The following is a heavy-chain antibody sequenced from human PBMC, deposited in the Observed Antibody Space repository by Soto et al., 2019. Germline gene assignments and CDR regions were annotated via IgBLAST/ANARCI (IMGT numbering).Heavy chain of an antibody. Sequence: QVQLVESGGGVVQPGRSLRLSCAASGFTLSSYAMHWVRQAPGKGLEWVAVISYDGNIKYYADSVKGRFTISRDNSKNTLYLQMNSLRAEDTAVYYCARDGHGDYSSVDYWGQGSLVTVSA. V-gene: IGHV3-30-3*01. D-gene: IGHD4-17*01. CDR2: ISYDGNIK. J-gene: IGHJ4*02. CDR3: ARDGHGDYSSVDY. CDR1: GFTLSSYA.